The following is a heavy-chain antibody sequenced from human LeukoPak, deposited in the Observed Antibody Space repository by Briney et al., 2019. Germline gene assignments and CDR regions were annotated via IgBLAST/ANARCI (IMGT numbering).Heavy chain of an antibody. CDR3: ARDASRLAGSIPGFTPMMGLGTFDM. Sequence: GGSLRLSCAASGFSFGDYGMAWVRQAPGKRLEWVAGILWNGVSANYAGSVKGRFTISRDNAKNSLYLQMNSLRAEDAALYYCARDASRLAGSIPGFTPMMGLGTFDMWGQGTLVTVSS. CDR1: GFSFGDYG. V-gene: IGHV3-20*04. D-gene: IGHD5-18*01. J-gene: IGHJ3*02. CDR2: ILWNGVSA.